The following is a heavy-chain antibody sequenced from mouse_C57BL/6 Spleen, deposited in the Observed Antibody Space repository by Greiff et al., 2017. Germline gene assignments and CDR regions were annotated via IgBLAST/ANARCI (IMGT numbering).Heavy chain of an antibody. J-gene: IGHJ4*01. CDR3: ARLRPPYAMDY. CDR2: ISSGSSTI. D-gene: IGHD2-4*01. V-gene: IGHV5-17*01. CDR1: GFTFSDYG. Sequence: EVMLVESGGGLVKPGGSLKLSCAASGFTFSDYGMHWVRQAPEKGLEWVAYISSGSSTIYYAATVKGRFTISRDNAKNTLFLQMTSLRSEDTAMYYCARLRPPYAMDYWGQGTSVTVSS.